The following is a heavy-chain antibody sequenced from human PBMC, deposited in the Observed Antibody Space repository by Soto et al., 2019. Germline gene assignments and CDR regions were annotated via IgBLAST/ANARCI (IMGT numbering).Heavy chain of an antibody. CDR3: AKYGSGSYIPDY. V-gene: IGHV3-23*01. Sequence: GGSLRLSCAAPGFTFSSYAMSWVRQAPGKGLEWVSAISGSGGSTYYADSVKGRFTISRDNSKNTLYLQMNSLRAEDTAVYYCAKYGSGSYIPDYWGQGTLVTVSS. CDR2: ISGSGGST. CDR1: GFTFSSYA. D-gene: IGHD3-10*01. J-gene: IGHJ4*02.